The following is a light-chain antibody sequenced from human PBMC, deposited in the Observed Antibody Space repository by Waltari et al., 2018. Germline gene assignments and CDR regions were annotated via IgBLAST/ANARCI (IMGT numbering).Light chain of an antibody. J-gene: IGKJ4*01. V-gene: IGKV4-1*01. CDR3: QQHFSRVS. Sequence: DIVLTQSPDSLHVSLGETATINCKSSLSVFHSSANPNYLAWYQQRPGQPPKLLFYWASTRDSGVPDRFSASGSDTDFTLTITSLQAEDVAVYYCQQHFSRVSFGGGTKLAI. CDR2: WAS. CDR1: LSVFHSSANPNY.